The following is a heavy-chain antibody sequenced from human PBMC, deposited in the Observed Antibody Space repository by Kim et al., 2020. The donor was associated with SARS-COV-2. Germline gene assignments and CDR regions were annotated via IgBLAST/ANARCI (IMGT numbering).Heavy chain of an antibody. J-gene: IGHJ5*02. CDR2: IYYSGST. V-gene: IGHV4-59*01. Sequence: SETLSLTCTVSGGSISGYYWSWIRQSPGQALEWIGYIYYSGSTRYNPSLNSRVTMSVDTSQNQFSLKVNSLTAADTAVYYCARLHGHKSEEFEPWGQGTLVTVS. CDR1: GGSISGYY. CDR3: ARLHGHKSEEFEP.